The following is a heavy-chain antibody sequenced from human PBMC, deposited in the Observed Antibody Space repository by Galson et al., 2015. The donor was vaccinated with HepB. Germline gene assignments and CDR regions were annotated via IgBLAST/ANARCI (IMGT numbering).Heavy chain of an antibody. Sequence: SLTCTVSGGSINTYYWNWIRQPAGKGLEWIGRIYNSGRTNYNPSLKSRVSMSVDSSEKQFSLKLDSVTAADTAVYYCARGRGYSNGPTHFYYYGLDVWGQGTTVTVSS. V-gene: IGHV4-4*07. CDR1: GGSINTYY. J-gene: IGHJ6*02. D-gene: IGHD5-18*01. CDR2: IYNSGRT. CDR3: ARGRGYSNGPTHFYYYGLDV.